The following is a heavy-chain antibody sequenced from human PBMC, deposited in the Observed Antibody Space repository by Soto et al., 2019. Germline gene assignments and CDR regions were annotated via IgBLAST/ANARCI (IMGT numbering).Heavy chain of an antibody. D-gene: IGHD3-10*01. J-gene: IGHJ4*02. Sequence: PSETLSLTCAIYCGSFSGYYWSWLRQPPGKGLEWIGEINHSGSTNYNPSLKSRVTISADTSKNQFSLKLSSVTAADTAVYYCARVRREFDTSGPVDYWGQGTLVTVSS. CDR2: INHSGST. CDR3: ARVRREFDTSGPVDY. CDR1: CGSFSGYY. V-gene: IGHV4-34*01.